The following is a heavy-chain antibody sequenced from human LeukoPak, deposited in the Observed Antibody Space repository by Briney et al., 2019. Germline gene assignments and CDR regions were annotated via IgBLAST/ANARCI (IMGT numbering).Heavy chain of an antibody. J-gene: IGHJ6*02. CDR3: ARAHLPSGYDYYYGMDV. CDR2: IYYSGST. D-gene: IGHD5-12*01. CDR1: GVSISSYY. V-gene: IGHV4-59*01. Sequence: SETLSLTCAVSGVSISSYYWSWIRQPPGKGLEWIGYIYYSGSTNYNPSLKSRVTISVDTSKNQFSLQLSSVTAADTAVYYCARAHLPSGYDYYYGMDVWGQGTTVTVSS.